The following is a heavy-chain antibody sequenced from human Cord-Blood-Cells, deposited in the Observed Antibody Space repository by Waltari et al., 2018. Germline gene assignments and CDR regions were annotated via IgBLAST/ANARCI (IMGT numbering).Heavy chain of an antibody. CDR2: INHSGST. Sequence: QVQLQQWGAGLLKPSETLSLTCAVYGGSFSGSYWSWIRQPPGKGLEWIGEINHSGSTNYNPSLKSRVTISVDTSKNQFSLKLSSVTAADTAVYYCARGTLTSDRRFDYWGQGTLVTVSS. D-gene: IGHD6-6*01. J-gene: IGHJ4*02. V-gene: IGHV4-34*01. CDR1: GGSFSGSY. CDR3: ARGTLTSDRRFDY.